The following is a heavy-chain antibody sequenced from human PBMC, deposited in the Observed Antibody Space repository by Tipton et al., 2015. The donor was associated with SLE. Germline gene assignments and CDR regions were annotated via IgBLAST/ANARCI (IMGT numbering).Heavy chain of an antibody. V-gene: IGHV3-23*03. CDR3: AKTLFGDYGDY. CDR2: IYSDGTR. CDR1: GYTFRSFA. Sequence: SLRLSCAASGYTFRSFAMSWIRQAPGKGLEWVSLIYSDGTRHYADTVKGRFTISRDNSKSTLYLQLNSLRPDDTAIYYCAKTLFGDYGDYWGQGTLVTVSS. J-gene: IGHJ4*02. D-gene: IGHD3-10*01.